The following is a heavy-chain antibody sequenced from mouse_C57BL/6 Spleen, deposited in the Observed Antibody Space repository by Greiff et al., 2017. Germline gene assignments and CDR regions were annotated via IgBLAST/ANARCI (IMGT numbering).Heavy chain of an antibody. CDR1: GYSFTGYY. D-gene: IGHD2-3*01. J-gene: IGHJ4*01. CDR2: INPSTGGT. Sequence: VQLQQSGPELVKPGASVKISCKASGYSFTGYYMNWVKQSPEKSLEWIGEINPSTGGTTYNQKFKAKATLTVAKSSSTAYMQLKSLTSEDSAVYYCARSEGYYVRAMDYWGQGTSVTVSS. V-gene: IGHV1-42*01. CDR3: ARSEGYYVRAMDY.